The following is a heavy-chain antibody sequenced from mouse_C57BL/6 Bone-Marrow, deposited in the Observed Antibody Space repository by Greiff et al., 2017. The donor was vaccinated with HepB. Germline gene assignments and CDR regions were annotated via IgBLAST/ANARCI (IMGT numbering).Heavy chain of an antibody. V-gene: IGHV5-6*01. CDR3: ARLGPFDY. CDR1: GFTFSSYG. J-gene: IGHJ2*01. CDR2: ISSGGSYT. Sequence: EVMLVESGGDLVKPGGSLKLSCAASGFTFSSYGMSWVRQTPDKRLEWVATISSGGSYTYYPDSVKGRFTIARDNAKNTLYLQMSSLKSEDTAMYYCARLGPFDYWGQGTTLTVSS.